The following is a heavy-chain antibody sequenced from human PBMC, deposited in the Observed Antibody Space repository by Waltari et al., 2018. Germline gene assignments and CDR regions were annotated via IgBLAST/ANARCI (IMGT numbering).Heavy chain of an antibody. Sequence: HVQLQESGPGLVKPSQTLSLTCTVSGGSISSGGYYWSWIRQHPGKGLEWIGYIYYSGSTYYNPSLKSRVTISLDTSKNQFSLKLSSVTAADTAVYYCARDSLRGVTTPSDVWGQGTTVTVSS. D-gene: IGHD4-4*01. CDR1: GGSISSGGYY. CDR3: ARDSLRGVTTPSDV. CDR2: IYYSGST. J-gene: IGHJ6*02. V-gene: IGHV4-31*03.